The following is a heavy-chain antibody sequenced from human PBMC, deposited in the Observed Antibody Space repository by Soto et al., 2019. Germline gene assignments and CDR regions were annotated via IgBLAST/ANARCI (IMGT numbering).Heavy chain of an antibody. CDR3: AKDAPLITMVRGVNVADY. J-gene: IGHJ4*02. Sequence: GGSLRLSCAASGFTFSSYAMSWVRQAPGKGLEWVSAISGSGGSTYYADSVKGRFTISRDNSKNTLYLQMNSLRAEDTAVYYCAKDAPLITMVRGVNVADYWGQGTLVTVSS. CDR2: ISGSGGST. V-gene: IGHV3-23*01. CDR1: GFTFSSYA. D-gene: IGHD3-10*01.